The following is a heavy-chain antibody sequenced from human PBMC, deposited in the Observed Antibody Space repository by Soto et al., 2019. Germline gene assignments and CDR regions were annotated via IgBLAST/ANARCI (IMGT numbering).Heavy chain of an antibody. J-gene: IGHJ6*02. CDR1: VFSLTRSW. Sequence: PGEFLKISCQGSVFSLTRSWIGWVRQMPGTGLEWMGLIYPGDSDTRYSPSFQGQVTISADKSISTAYLQWSSLTASDTAIDYCARSHGMYVWGQGTTVTVPS. CDR2: IYPGDSDT. CDR3: ARSHGMYV. V-gene: IGHV5-51*01.